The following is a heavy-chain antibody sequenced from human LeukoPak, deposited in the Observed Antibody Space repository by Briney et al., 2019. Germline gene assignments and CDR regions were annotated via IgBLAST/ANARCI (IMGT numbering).Heavy chain of an antibody. D-gene: IGHD1-26*01. CDR3: ARGGLYHYSGTSGDY. J-gene: IGHJ4*02. V-gene: IGHV3-7*01. CDR2: INQGGSET. Sequence: GGSLRLSCAASGFTFSTYWMTWVRQAPGKGLEWVANINQGGSETYYVDSVKGRFTISRDNAKNSLYLQMNSLRAEDTAVYYCARGGLYHYSGTSGDYWGQGTLVTVSS. CDR1: GFTFSTYW.